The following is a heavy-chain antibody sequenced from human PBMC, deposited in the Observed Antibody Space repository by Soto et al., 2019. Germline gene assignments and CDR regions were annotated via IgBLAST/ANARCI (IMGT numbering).Heavy chain of an antibody. J-gene: IGHJ4*02. CDR2: ISYDGSNK. Sequence: GGSLRLSCAASGFTFSSYAMHWVRQAPGKGLEWVAVISYDGSNKYYADSVKGRFTISRDNSKNTLYLQMNSLRAEDTAVYYCARGSSGWTLPNFDYWGQGTLVTVSS. D-gene: IGHD6-19*01. CDR1: GFTFSSYA. CDR3: ARGSSGWTLPNFDY. V-gene: IGHV3-30-3*01.